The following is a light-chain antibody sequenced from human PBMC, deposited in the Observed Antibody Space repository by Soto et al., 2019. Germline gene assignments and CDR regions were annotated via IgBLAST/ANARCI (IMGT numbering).Light chain of an antibody. CDR2: DGN. V-gene: IGKV1-33*01. Sequence: DIQMTQSPSSLSASVGDTVTISCQASQDIGDCINWYQQKPGKAPSLLIFDGNILAKGVPSRFSGGGSGTHFTCPISALEAEDNSTYDCHQYDNIPPTFGGGTKVVIK. J-gene: IGKJ4*01. CDR1: QDIGDC. CDR3: HQYDNIPPT.